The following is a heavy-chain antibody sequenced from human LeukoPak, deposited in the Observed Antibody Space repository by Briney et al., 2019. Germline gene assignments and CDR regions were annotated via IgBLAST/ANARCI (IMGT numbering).Heavy chain of an antibody. CDR1: GFTFSSYG. CDR2: ISGSGGST. Sequence: GGSLRLSCAASGFTFSSYGMSWVRQAPGKGLEWVSAISGSGGSTYYADSVKGRFTISRDNAKNSLYLQMNSLRAEDTAVYYCAREFFLLVNLDYWGQGTLVTVSS. V-gene: IGHV3-23*01. D-gene: IGHD3-9*01. J-gene: IGHJ4*02. CDR3: AREFFLLVNLDY.